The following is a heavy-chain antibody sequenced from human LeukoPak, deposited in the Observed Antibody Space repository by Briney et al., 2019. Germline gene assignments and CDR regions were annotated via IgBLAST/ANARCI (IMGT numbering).Heavy chain of an antibody. CDR1: GDTFSNYA. CDR3: ARDSSSWSYPGERAFNI. CDR2: IIPSFRTA. Sequence: GASVKVSCKASGDTFSNYAISWERQAPGQGLEWLGGIIPSFRTANYAQRFQGRVTITTDESTSTAYMELSSLRSEDTAVYYCARDSSSWSYPGERAFNIWGQGTMVTVSS. J-gene: IGHJ3*02. V-gene: IGHV1-69*05. D-gene: IGHD6-13*01.